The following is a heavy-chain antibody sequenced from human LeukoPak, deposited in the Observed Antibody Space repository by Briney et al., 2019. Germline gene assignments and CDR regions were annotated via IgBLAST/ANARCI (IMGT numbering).Heavy chain of an antibody. CDR3: AKDRNSPDSGSKPDAFDI. D-gene: IGHD1-26*01. CDR1: GFTFSDYW. Sequence: GGSLRLSCAASGFTFSDYWMTWVRQAPGKGLEWVANIKRDGSEKYYVDSVKGRLTISRDNAKNSLYLQMNSLRAEDTALYYCAKDRNSPDSGSKPDAFDIWGQGTMVTVSS. CDR2: IKRDGSEK. V-gene: IGHV3-7*03. J-gene: IGHJ3*02.